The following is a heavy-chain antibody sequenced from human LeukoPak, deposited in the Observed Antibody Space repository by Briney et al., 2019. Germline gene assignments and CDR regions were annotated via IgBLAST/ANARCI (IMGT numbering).Heavy chain of an antibody. CDR2: IYTSGST. CDR1: GGSISSYY. J-gene: IGHJ6*02. CDR3: ARSLAAAELYGMDV. D-gene: IGHD6-13*01. V-gene: IGHV4-4*07. Sequence: PSETLSLTCTVSGGSISSYYWSWIRQPAGKGLEWIGRIYTSGSTNYNPSLKSRVTMSVDTSKNQFSLKLSSVTAADTAVYYCARSLAAAELYGMDVWGQGTTVTVSS.